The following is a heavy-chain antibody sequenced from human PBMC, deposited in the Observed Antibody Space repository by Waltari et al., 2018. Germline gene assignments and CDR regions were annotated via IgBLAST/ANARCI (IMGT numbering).Heavy chain of an antibody. CDR2: IYYSGSP. V-gene: IGHV4-39*01. J-gene: IGHJ4*02. CDR1: GGSISSSSYY. CDR3: ARRGYCSSTSCYLDY. D-gene: IGHD2-2*01. Sequence: QLQLQESGPGLVKPSETLSLTCTVSGGSISSSSYYWGWIRQPPGKGLEWIGSIYYSGSPYYNPSLKSRVTISVDTSKNQFSLKLSSVTAADTAVYYCARRGYCSSTSCYLDYWGQGTLVTVSS.